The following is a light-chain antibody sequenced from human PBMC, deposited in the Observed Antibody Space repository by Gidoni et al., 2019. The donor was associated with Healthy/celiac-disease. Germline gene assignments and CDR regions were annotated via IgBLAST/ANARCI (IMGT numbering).Light chain of an antibody. CDR2: GKN. V-gene: IGLV3-19*01. J-gene: IGLJ2*01. CDR3: NSRDSSGNHVV. Sequence: SSELTQDPAVSVALGQTVRITCQGDSLRSYYESWYQQKPGQAPVLVIYGKNNRPSGIPDRFSGSSSGNTASLTITGAQAEDEADYYCNSRDSSGNHVVFGGGTKLTV. CDR1: SLRSYY.